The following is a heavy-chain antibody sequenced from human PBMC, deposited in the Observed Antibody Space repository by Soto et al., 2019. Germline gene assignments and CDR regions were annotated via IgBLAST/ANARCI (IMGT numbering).Heavy chain of an antibody. CDR2: IYYSGST. V-gene: IGHV4-39*01. CDR3: ARYVRLYGMGV. Sequence: SETLSLTCTVSGGSISSSSYYWGWIRQPPGKGLEWIGSIYYSGSTYYNPSLKSRVTISVDTSKNQFSLKLSSVTAADTAVYYCARYVRLYGMGVWGQGTTVTVS. J-gene: IGHJ6*02. D-gene: IGHD3-16*01. CDR1: GGSISSSSYY.